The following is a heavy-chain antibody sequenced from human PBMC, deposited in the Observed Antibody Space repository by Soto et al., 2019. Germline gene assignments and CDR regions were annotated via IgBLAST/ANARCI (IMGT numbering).Heavy chain of an antibody. D-gene: IGHD6-19*01. CDR1: GFTFSSYW. V-gene: IGHV3-74*01. CDR2: INSDGSST. Sequence: EVQLVESGGGLVQPVGSLRLSCAASGFTFSSYWMHWVRQAPGKGLVWVSRINSDGSSTSYADSVKGRFTISRDNAKNTMYLQMNSLSAEDTAVYYCAVAVAGPTAIGYWGQGTLVTVSS. CDR3: AVAVAGPTAIGY. J-gene: IGHJ4*02.